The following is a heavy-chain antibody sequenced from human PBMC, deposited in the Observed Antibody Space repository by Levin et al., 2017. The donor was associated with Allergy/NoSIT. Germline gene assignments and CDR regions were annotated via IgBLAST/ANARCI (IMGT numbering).Heavy chain of an antibody. J-gene: IGHJ5*02. CDR1: GGTFSSYA. CDR3: ASSRVVTAIGNWFDP. CDR2: IIPIFGTA. D-gene: IGHD2-21*02. Sequence: SVKVSCKASGGTFSSYAISWVRQAPGQGLEWMGGIIPIFGTANYAQKFQGRVTITADKSTSTAYMELSSLRSEDTAVYYCASSRVVTAIGNWFDPWGQGTLVTVSS. V-gene: IGHV1-69*06.